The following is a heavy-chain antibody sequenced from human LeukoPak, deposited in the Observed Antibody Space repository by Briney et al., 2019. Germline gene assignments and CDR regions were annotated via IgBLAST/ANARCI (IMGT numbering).Heavy chain of an antibody. CDR3: ARASFNYYYYMDV. J-gene: IGHJ6*03. V-gene: IGHV1-46*01. CDR2: INPSGGST. CDR1: GYTFTSYY. D-gene: IGHD2/OR15-2a*01. Sequence: GASVKVSCKASGYTFTSYYMHWVRQAPGQGLEWMGIINPSGGSTSYAQKFQGRVTMTRDMSTSTVYKELSSLRSEDTAVYYCARASFNYYYYMDVWGKGTTVTVSS.